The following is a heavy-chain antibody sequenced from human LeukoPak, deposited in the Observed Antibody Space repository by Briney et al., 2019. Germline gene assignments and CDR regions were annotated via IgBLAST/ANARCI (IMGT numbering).Heavy chain of an antibody. D-gene: IGHD1-26*01. Sequence: SETLSLTCTVSGGSNSSGDCYWSWIRQPPGKGLEWIGYIYDSGSTYYNPSLKSRVTISVDTSKNQFSLKLSSVTAADTAVYYCASIVGARVDYWGQGTLVTVSS. CDR2: IYDSGST. J-gene: IGHJ4*02. CDR1: GGSNSSGDCY. CDR3: ASIVGARVDY. V-gene: IGHV4-30-4*01.